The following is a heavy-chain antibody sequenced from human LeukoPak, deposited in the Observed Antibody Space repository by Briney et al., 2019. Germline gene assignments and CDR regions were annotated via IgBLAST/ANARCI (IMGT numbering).Heavy chain of an antibody. V-gene: IGHV3-30*04. D-gene: IGHD1-26*01. Sequence: GGSLRLSCAASGFTFSSYAMHWVRQAPGKGLEWVAVISYDGSNKYYADSVKGRFTISRDNSKNTLYLQMNSLKAEDTAVYYCAKDLIKVGPTRFRNYYYYMDVWGKGTTVTVSS. CDR2: ISYDGSNK. CDR1: GFTFSSYA. CDR3: AKDLIKVGPTRFRNYYYYMDV. J-gene: IGHJ6*03.